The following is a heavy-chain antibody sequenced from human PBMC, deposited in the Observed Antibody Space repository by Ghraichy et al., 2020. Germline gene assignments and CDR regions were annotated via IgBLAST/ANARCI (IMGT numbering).Heavy chain of an antibody. Sequence: SETLSLTCAVSGGSISSGGYSWSWIRQPPGKGLEWIGYIYHSGSTYYNPSLKSRVTILVDRSKNQFSLKLSSVTAADTAVYYCARAPYGSGTGIDYWGQGTLVSVSS. J-gene: IGHJ4*02. CDR2: IYHSGST. CDR1: GGSISSGGYS. CDR3: ARAPYGSGTGIDY. D-gene: IGHD3-10*01. V-gene: IGHV4-30-2*01.